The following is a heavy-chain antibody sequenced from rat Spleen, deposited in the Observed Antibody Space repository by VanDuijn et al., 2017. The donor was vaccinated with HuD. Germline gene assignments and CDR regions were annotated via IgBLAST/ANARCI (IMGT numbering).Heavy chain of an antibody. CDR3: ARHSGTARGVMDA. V-gene: IGHV5-7*01. CDR1: GFTFTNSD. J-gene: IGHJ4*01. CDR2: INYDGSRT. D-gene: IGHD5-1*01. Sequence: EVQLVESGGGLVHPGRSMRLSCAASGFTFTNSDMAWVRQAPMKGLEWVASINYDGSRTYYRDSVKGRFTISKDNAKSTLYLQMDSLRSEDTATYYCARHSGTARGVMDAWGQGTSVTVSS.